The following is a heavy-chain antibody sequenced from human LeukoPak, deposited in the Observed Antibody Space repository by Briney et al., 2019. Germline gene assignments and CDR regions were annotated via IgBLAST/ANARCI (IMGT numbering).Heavy chain of an antibody. CDR3: AKGAGYSSNWNFDY. CDR2: ISGRGDST. CDR1: GFTFSGYS. V-gene: IGHV3-23*01. D-gene: IGHD6-13*01. Sequence: PGRSLRLSCAASGFTFSGYSMHWVRQAPGKGLEWVSTISGRGDSTYYADSVKGRFTISRDNSKNTLYLQMYSLRLEDTAGYYCAKGAGYSSNWNFDYWGQGTLVTVSS. J-gene: IGHJ4*02.